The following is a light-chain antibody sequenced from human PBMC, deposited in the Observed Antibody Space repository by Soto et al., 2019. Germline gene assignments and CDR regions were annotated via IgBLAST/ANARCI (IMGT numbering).Light chain of an antibody. CDR2: AAS. CDR3: QQSYGTIT. Sequence: DIQMTQSPSSLSAAGGDRVSITCRASQSSSRYLNWYKQKPGKAPKVLIYAASRLQSGVPSRFNGSGSGTDFTLTISSLQPEDVAIYYCQQSYGTITFGQGTRLEI. J-gene: IGKJ5*01. V-gene: IGKV1-39*01. CDR1: QSSSRY.